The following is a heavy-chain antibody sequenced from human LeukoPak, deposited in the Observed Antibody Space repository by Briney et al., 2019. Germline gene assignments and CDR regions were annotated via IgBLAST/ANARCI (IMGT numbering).Heavy chain of an antibody. CDR3: TRGYYDILTGYFIDY. V-gene: IGHV4-34*01. J-gene: IGHJ4*02. D-gene: IGHD3-9*01. CDR2: INHSGST. CDR1: GGSFSGYY. Sequence: SETLSLTCAVYGGSFSGYYWSWIRQPPGKGLEWIGEINHSGSTNYNPSLKSRVTISVDTSKNQFSLKLSSVTAADTAVYYCTRGYYDILTGYFIDYWGQGTLVTVSS.